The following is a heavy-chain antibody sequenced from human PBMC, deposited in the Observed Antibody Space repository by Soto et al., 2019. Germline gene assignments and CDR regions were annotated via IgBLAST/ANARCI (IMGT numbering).Heavy chain of an antibody. CDR1: GYTFTDYG. CDR3: ARDPPETPSDY. Sequence: GASVKVSCKASGYTFTDYGITWVRQAPGQGPEWMGWISTKNGDTNLAQRFRGRVTLTTDTSTTTAYMDLRSLTPDDTAVYYCARDPPETPSDYWGQGTLVTVSS. V-gene: IGHV1-18*01. CDR2: ISTKNGDT. J-gene: IGHJ4*02.